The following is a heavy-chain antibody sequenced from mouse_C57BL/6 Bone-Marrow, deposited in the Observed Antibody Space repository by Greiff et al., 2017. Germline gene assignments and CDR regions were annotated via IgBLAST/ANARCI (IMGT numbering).Heavy chain of an antibody. D-gene: IGHD2-4*01. Sequence: QVQLQQPGAELVKPGASVKVSCKASGYTFTSYWMHWVKQRPGQGLEWIGRIHPSDSDTNYNQKFKGKATLTVAKSSSTAYMQLSSLTSEDSAVYYCAIWVLLSYYEYDRFAYWGQGTLVTVSA. CDR1: GYTFTSYW. V-gene: IGHV1-74*01. J-gene: IGHJ3*01. CDR2: IHPSDSDT. CDR3: AIWVLLSYYEYDRFAY.